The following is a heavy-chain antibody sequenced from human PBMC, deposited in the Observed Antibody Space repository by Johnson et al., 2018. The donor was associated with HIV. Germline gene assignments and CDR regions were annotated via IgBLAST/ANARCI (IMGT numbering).Heavy chain of an antibody. D-gene: IGHD5-24*01. V-gene: IGHV3-30*03. CDR3: ARACRDGYTCDVYDI. J-gene: IGHJ3*02. CDR1: GFTFSGYG. Sequence: QMQLVESGGGVVQPGKSLRLSCAASGFTFSGYGMHWVRQAPGKGLEWVAVISYDGSNKYYADSVKGRFTISRDNSKNTLYLQMNSLRAEDTAVYYCARACRDGYTCDVYDIWGQDTTVTVSS. CDR2: ISYDGSNK.